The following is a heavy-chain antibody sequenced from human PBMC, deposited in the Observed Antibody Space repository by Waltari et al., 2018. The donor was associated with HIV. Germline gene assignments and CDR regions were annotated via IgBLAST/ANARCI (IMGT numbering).Heavy chain of an antibody. J-gene: IGHJ4*02. CDR2: IWYDGSNK. Sequence: QVQLVESGGGVVQPGRSLRLSCAASGFTFHNYGMHWVRQAPGKGLGGVAVIWYDGSNKYCADSVKGRFTISRDNSKNTVYLQMNSLRAEDTAVYYCARAAYGDYNAFGYWGQGTLATVSS. CDR1: GFTFHNYG. V-gene: IGHV3-33*01. D-gene: IGHD4-17*01. CDR3: ARAAYGDYNAFGY.